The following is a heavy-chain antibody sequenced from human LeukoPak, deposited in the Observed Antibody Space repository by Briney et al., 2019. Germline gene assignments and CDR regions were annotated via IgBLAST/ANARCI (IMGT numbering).Heavy chain of an antibody. CDR1: GYTFSSYG. CDR2: ISPFNGHT. CDR3: ARGKRYEDY. V-gene: IGHV1-18*01. Sequence: GASVKVSCKASGYTFSSYGISWVRQAPGQGLEWMGWISPFNGHTSYADNAQGRVTMTTDTSTSIVYMELRGLRSEDTAVYYCARGKRYEDYWGQGTQVTVSS. J-gene: IGHJ4*02. D-gene: IGHD3-3*01.